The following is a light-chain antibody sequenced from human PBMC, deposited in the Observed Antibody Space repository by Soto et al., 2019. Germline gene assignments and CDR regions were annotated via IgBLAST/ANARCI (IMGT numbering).Light chain of an antibody. CDR3: QQYASTRWT. Sequence: EIVLTHSPGTLSLSPGERATLSCRASQSVSNNYLAWYQQKPGQAPRLLIHGASSRASGIPDRFSGSGSGTDFTLTISRLQPEDFAVYYCQQYASTRWTFGQGTKVDIK. V-gene: IGKV3-20*01. CDR2: GAS. CDR1: QSVSNNY. J-gene: IGKJ1*01.